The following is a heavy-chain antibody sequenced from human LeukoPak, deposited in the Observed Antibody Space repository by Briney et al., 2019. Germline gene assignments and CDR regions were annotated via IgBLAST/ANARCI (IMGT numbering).Heavy chain of an antibody. CDR1: GCTFSSYA. D-gene: IGHD3-22*01. CDR2: IIPIFGTA. V-gene: IGHV1-69*13. J-gene: IGHJ4*02. CDR3: ARGPEYYDSSGYIDY. Sequence: GASVKVSFKASGCTFSSYAISWVRQARGQGLEWMGGIIPIFGTANYAQKFQGRVTITEDDSTSTAYMELSSLSSEDTAVYYWARGPEYYDSSGYIDYWGQGTLVTVSS.